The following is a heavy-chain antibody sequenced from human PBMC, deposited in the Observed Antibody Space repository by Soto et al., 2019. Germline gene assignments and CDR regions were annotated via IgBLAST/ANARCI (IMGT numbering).Heavy chain of an antibody. D-gene: IGHD2-21*01. V-gene: IGHV3-23*01. CDR1: GFTFSSYA. Sequence: RGSLRPSCAASGFTFSSYAMIRVRQAPGKGLEWVSAISGSGGSTYYAEAVKCRFTISRDNSKNTLYLQMNSLRAEDTAVYYCAKIVRSDYWGQGTLVTVSS. CDR2: ISGSGGST. J-gene: IGHJ4*02. CDR3: AKIVRSDY.